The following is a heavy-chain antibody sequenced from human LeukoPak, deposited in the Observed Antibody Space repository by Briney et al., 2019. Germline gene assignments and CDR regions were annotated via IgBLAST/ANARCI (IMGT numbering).Heavy chain of an antibody. D-gene: IGHD3-16*02. J-gene: IGHJ4*02. V-gene: IGHV1-18*01. Sequence: ASVKVSCKASGYTFTSYGISWVRQAPGQGLEWMGWISAYNGNTNYAQKLQGRVTMTTDTSTNTAYMELRSLRSDDPAVYYCARDLGLRLGELSPMYWGQGTLVTVSS. CDR2: ISAYNGNT. CDR1: GYTFTSYG. CDR3: ARDLGLRLGELSPMY.